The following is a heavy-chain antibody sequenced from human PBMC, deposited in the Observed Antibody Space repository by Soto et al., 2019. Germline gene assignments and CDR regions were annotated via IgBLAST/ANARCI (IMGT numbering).Heavy chain of an antibody. CDR2: ISGSGGST. J-gene: IGHJ4*02. Sequence: PGGSLRLSCAASGFTFSSYAMSWVRQAPGKGLEWVSVISGSGGSTYYADSVKGRFTISRDNSKNTLYLQMNSLRAEDTAVYYCAKERYSSSWYGGDYWGQGTLVTVSP. V-gene: IGHV3-23*01. CDR1: GFTFSSYA. D-gene: IGHD6-13*01. CDR3: AKERYSSSWYGGDY.